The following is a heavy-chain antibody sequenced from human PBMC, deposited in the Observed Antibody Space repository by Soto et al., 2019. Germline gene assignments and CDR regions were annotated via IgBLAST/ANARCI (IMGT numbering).Heavy chain of an antibody. D-gene: IGHD3-10*01. CDR3: ARRWGEGRVDY. Sequence: QVQLQESGPGLVKPSGTLSLTCAVSGGSISSSNWWSWVRQPPGKGLQWIGEIYHSGSTNYIPSLQRRVTISVDKARNQFPLKLSAVTAADTAVYYCARRWGEGRVDYWGQGTLVTVSS. J-gene: IGHJ4*02. CDR1: GGSISSSNW. CDR2: IYHSGST. V-gene: IGHV4-4*02.